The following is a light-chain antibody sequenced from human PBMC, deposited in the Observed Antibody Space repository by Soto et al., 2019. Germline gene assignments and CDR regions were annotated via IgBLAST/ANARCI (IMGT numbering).Light chain of an antibody. CDR3: QQVKTYPLT. J-gene: IGKJ4*01. CDR1: QDISSH. Sequence: DIPLTQSPSFLSASVGDRVTITCRASQDISSHLAWYQQKSGKAPKLLIYAASTLQSGVPSGFGGSGSGTEFTLTITSLQPEDFATYYCQQVKTYPLTFGGGTKVEIK. CDR2: AAS. V-gene: IGKV1-9*01.